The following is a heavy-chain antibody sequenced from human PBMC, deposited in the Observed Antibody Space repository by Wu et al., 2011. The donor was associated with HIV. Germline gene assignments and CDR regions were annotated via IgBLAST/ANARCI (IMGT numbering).Heavy chain of an antibody. D-gene: IGHD1-26*01. J-gene: IGHJ5*02. V-gene: IGHV1-69*01. CDR1: GGTFSSYA. CDR3: ARVRFSGSYTPFNYFDP. CDR2: IIPIFGIV. Sequence: QVQLVQSGAEVKRPGSSVKVSCKASGGTFSSYAISWVRQAPGKGLEWMGQIIPIFGIVNQAQKFQGRVTITTDESTTTAYMQLSSLRSEDTAVYYCARVRFSGSYTPFNYFDPWGQGTLGHRLL.